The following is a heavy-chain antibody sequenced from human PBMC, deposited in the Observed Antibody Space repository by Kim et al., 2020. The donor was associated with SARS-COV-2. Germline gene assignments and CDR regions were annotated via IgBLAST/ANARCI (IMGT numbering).Heavy chain of an antibody. Sequence: GGSLRLSCAASGFTFSDYYMSWIRQAPGKGLEWVSYISSSGSTIYYADSVKGRFTISRDNAKNSLYLQMNSLRAEDTAVYYCARDLYYYDSSGYYYYIDPWGQGTLVTVSS. J-gene: IGHJ5*02. D-gene: IGHD3-22*01. V-gene: IGHV3-11*01. CDR2: ISSSGSTI. CDR3: ARDLYYYDSSGYYYYIDP. CDR1: GFTFSDYY.